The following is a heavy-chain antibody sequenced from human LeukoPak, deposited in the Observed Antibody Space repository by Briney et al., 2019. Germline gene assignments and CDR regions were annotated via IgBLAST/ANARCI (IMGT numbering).Heavy chain of an antibody. D-gene: IGHD2-2*01. V-gene: IGHV3-23*01. CDR1: GFTFSSYA. J-gene: IGHJ6*02. CDR3: AKSQHHYYYGIDV. Sequence: GGSLRLSCTACGFTFSSYAKSWVRQAPGKGLEWLSAISGSGGSTYYADSVKGRFTISRDNSKNTLYLQMNSLRAEDTAVYYCAKSQHHYYYGIDVWGPGTTVTVSS. CDR2: ISGSGGST.